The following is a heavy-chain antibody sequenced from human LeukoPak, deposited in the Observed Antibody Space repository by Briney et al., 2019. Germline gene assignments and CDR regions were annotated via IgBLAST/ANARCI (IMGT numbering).Heavy chain of an antibody. V-gene: IGHV3-7*01. J-gene: IGHJ4*02. CDR1: GFTFSNLW. Sequence: GGSLRLSCAASGFTFSNLWMSWVRQAPGKGLKWVANIKQDGSEKYYVDSVKGRFTISRDNAQNSLYLQMNSLRAEDTAVYYCARGSTYYDSSGQVPFDYWGQGTLVTVSS. CDR2: IKQDGSEK. CDR3: ARGSTYYDSSGQVPFDY. D-gene: IGHD3-22*01.